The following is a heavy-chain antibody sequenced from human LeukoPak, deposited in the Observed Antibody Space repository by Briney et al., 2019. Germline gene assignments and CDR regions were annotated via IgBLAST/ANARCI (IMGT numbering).Heavy chain of an antibody. CDR2: IYPDDSNT. V-gene: IGHV5-51*01. Sequence: GESLQISCKASGYSFTTYWIGWVRQMPGQGLEWMGIIYPDDSNTIYGPSFQGQVTISADKSINTAYLEWSSLKASDTAIYYCARQGAAGKYYYYYMDVWGKGTTVTVSS. CDR1: GYSFTTYW. D-gene: IGHD6-13*01. CDR3: ARQGAAGKYYYYYMDV. J-gene: IGHJ6*03.